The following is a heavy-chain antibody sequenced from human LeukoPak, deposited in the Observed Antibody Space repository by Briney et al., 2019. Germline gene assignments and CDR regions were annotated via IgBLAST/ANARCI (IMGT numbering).Heavy chain of an antibody. CDR2: IYSGGNT. J-gene: IGHJ4*02. V-gene: IGHV3-53*05. CDR1: GFPVSINS. D-gene: IGHD5-24*01. CDR3: AKSGYNRFDY. Sequence: PGGSLRLSCTVSGFPVSINSMSWVRQAPGKGLEWVSFIYSGGNTHYSDSVKGRFTISRDSSKNTLYLQMNSLRAEDTAVYYCAKSGYNRFDYWGQGTLVTVSS.